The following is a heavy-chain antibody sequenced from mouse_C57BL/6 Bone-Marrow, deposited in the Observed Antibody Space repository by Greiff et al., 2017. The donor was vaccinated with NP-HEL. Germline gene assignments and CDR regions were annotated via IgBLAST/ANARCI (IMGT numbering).Heavy chain of an antibody. J-gene: IGHJ4*01. Sequence: DVKLVESGGGLVQPGGSLKLSCAASGFTFSDYGMAWVRQAPRKGPEWVAFISNLAYSIYYADTVTGRFPISRENAKNTLYLEMSSLRSEDTAMYYCARQITGTYYYAMDYWGQGTSVTVSS. CDR2: ISNLAYSI. CDR1: GFTFSDYG. CDR3: ARQITGTYYYAMDY. D-gene: IGHD4-1*01. V-gene: IGHV5-15*01.